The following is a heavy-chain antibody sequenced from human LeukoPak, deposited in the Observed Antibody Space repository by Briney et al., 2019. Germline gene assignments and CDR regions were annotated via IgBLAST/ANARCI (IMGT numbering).Heavy chain of an antibody. J-gene: IGHJ4*02. CDR1: GGSFSGYY. V-gene: IGHV4-34*01. CDR3: ARAPRWVTTIDY. Sequence: SETLSLTCAVYGGSFSGYYWSWIRQPPGKGLEWIEEINHSGSTNYNPSLKSRVTISVDTSENQFSLKLSSVTAADTAVYYCARAPRWVTTIDYWGQGTLVTVSS. CDR2: INHSGST. D-gene: IGHD4-17*01.